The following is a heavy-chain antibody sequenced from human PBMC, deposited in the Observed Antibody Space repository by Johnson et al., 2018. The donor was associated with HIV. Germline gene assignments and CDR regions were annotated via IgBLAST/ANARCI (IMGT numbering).Heavy chain of an antibody. D-gene: IGHD5-24*01. Sequence: QVQLMESGGGLVKPGGSLRLSCAASGFTFSDYYMSWIRQAPGKGLEWVALIWYDGSNKYYVDSVKGRFTISRDNSKHTVHLQMNSLRAEDTAVYYCAKDIGDGYPKDAFDIWGQGTMVTVSS. CDR3: AKDIGDGYPKDAFDI. CDR2: IWYDGSNK. CDR1: GFTFSDYY. V-gene: IGHV3-33*03. J-gene: IGHJ3*02.